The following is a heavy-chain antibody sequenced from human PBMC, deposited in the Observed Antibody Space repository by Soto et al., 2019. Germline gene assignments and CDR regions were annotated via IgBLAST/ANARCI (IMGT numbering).Heavy chain of an antibody. V-gene: IGHV3-30*04. CDR3: ARGNRDIWYFDL. Sequence: QVQLVESGGGVVQPGRSLRLSCAASEFTFSIYAMHWVRQAPGKGLEWVALISLDGRIKYYADSVKDRFTISRDNSKNTLDLQMNSLRAEDTAVYYCARGNRDIWYFDLWGRGTLVTVSS. J-gene: IGHJ2*01. CDR2: ISLDGRIK. CDR1: EFTFSIYA.